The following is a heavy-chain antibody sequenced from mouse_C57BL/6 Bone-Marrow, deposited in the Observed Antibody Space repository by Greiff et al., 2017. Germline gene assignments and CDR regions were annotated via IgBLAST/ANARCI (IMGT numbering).Heavy chain of an antibody. V-gene: IGHV1-55*01. Sequence: QVQLQQPGAELVKPGASVKMSCKASGYTFTSYWITWVKQRPGQGLEWIGDIYPGSGSTNYNEKFKSKATLTVDTSSSTAYMQLSSLTSEDSAVYHCARGVTMVTTTVFDVWGTGTTVTVSS. CDR2: IYPGSGST. CDR3: ARGVTMVTTTVFDV. CDR1: GYTFTSYW. D-gene: IGHD2-2*01. J-gene: IGHJ1*03.